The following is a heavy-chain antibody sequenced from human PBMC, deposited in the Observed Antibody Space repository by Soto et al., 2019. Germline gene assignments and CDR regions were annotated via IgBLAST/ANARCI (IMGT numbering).Heavy chain of an antibody. CDR2: IIPIFGTA. CDR3: ASLAGAQNYYGMDV. D-gene: IGHD6-19*01. V-gene: IGHV1-69*13. J-gene: IGHJ6*02. Sequence: GASVKVSCKASGGTFSSYAISWVRQAPGQGLEWMGGIIPIFGTANSAQKFQGRVTITADESTSTAYMELSSLRSEDTAVYYCASLAGAQNYYGMDVWGQGTTVTVS. CDR1: GGTFSSYA.